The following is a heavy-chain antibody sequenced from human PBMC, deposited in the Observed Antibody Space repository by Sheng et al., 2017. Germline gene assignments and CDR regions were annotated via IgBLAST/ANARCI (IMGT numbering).Heavy chain of an antibody. V-gene: IGHV3-7*01. CDR2: INQDGIEK. CDR3: ASLPLTTLHYNSYMDV. Sequence: EVQLVESGGGLVQPGGSLRLSCEASGFSFRSYWMTWVRQAPGKGLEWVGNINQDGIEKYYVASVEGRFTISRDNAKNSLYLQMNSLRGEDTAVYYCASLPLTTLHYNSYMDVWGQGATVTVS. D-gene: IGHD4-4*01. J-gene: IGHJ6*03. CDR1: GFSFRSYW.